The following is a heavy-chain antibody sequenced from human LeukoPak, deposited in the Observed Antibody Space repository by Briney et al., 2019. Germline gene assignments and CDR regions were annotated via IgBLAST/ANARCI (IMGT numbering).Heavy chain of an antibody. V-gene: IGHV3-23*01. CDR3: AKGSGNGYGSGPFDY. D-gene: IGHD3-10*01. CDR1: GFTFRRYG. J-gene: IGHJ4*02. Sequence: GGSLRLSCAASGFTFRRYGMSWVRQAPGKGLEWVSSINGRGVNTYYGDSVKGRFTISRDNSKNTVSLQMSSLRAEDTALYYCAKGSGNGYGSGPFDYWGQGTLVTVSS. CDR2: INGRGVNT.